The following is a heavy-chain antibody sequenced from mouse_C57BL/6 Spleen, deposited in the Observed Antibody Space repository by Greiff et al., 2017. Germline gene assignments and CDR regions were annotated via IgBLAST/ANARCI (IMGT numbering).Heavy chain of an antibody. CDR2: ISSGGSYT. CDR1: GFTFSSYG. J-gene: IGHJ2*01. Sequence: EVQGVESGGDLVKPGGSLKPSCAASGFTFSSYGMSWVRQTPDKRLEWVATISSGGSYTYYPDSVKGRFTISRDNAKNTLYLQMSSLKSEDTAMYYCARHGGITTVVAYYFDYWGQGTTLTVSS. D-gene: IGHD1-1*01. V-gene: IGHV5-6*01. CDR3: ARHGGITTVVAYYFDY.